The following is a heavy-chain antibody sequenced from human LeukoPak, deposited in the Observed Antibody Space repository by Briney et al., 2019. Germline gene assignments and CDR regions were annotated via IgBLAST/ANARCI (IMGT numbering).Heavy chain of an antibody. CDR1: GFTFTNYA. CDR3: ARDVNLESIAAPLGWFDP. D-gene: IGHD6-6*01. CDR2: ISGSGGST. Sequence: PGGSLRLSCAASGFTFTNYAMSWVRQAPGKGLEWVSTISGSGGSTHYADSVKGRFTFSRDNSKNTLYLQMNSLRAEDTAVYYCARDVNLESIAAPLGWFDPWGQGTLVTVSS. J-gene: IGHJ5*02. V-gene: IGHV3-23*01.